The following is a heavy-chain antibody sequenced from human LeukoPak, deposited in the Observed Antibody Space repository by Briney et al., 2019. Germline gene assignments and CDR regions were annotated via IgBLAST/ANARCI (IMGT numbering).Heavy chain of an antibody. Sequence: SETLSLTCTVSGGSISSYYWSWIRQPAGKGLEWTGRIYTSGSTNYNPSLKSRVTMSVDTSKNQFSLKLSSVTAADTAVYYCARDEAKGIAAAGTKFDYWGQGTLVTVSS. CDR1: GGSISSYY. V-gene: IGHV4-4*07. J-gene: IGHJ4*02. CDR2: IYTSGST. D-gene: IGHD6-13*01. CDR3: ARDEAKGIAAAGTKFDY.